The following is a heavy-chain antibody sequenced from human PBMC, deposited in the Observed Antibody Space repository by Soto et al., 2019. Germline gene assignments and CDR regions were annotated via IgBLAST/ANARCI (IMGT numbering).Heavy chain of an antibody. CDR3: AHRSRTHNGYGLFDN. D-gene: IGHD5-12*01. CDR1: GLSVSTYGAG. J-gene: IGHJ4*02. CDR2: IYWDDAK. V-gene: IGHV2-5*02. Sequence: ITLKESGPTLVKPTQTLTVACSVSGLSVSTYGAGVAWIRQPPGKALEWLGIIYWDDAKRYSPLLQTRLTXTXXXSXXPVVLTLARVDPVDTATYYCAHRSRTHNGYGLFDNWGQGTLVTVSS.